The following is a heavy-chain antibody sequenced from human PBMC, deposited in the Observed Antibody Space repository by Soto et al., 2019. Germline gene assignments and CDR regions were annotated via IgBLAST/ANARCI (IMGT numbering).Heavy chain of an antibody. Sequence: ASVKVSCRASGYTFTSYYMHWVRQAPGQGLEWMGIINPSGGSTSYAQKFQGRVTMTRDTSTSTVYMELSSLRYEETAVYYCARSLSYYDSSGSVNCFDSWGRRPRGTVSS. CDR1: GYTFTSYY. V-gene: IGHV1-46*01. CDR3: ARSLSYYDSSGSVNCFDS. CDR2: INPSGGST. J-gene: IGHJ5*01. D-gene: IGHD3-22*01.